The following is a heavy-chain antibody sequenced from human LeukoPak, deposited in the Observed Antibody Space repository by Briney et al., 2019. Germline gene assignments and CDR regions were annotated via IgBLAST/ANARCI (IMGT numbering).Heavy chain of an antibody. V-gene: IGHV3-23*01. CDR1: GFTFSSFA. CDR3: ARSMKSFAIYSLGSSLHY. Sequence: PGGSLRLSCAASGFTFSSFAMSCVRQAPGKGLEWVSGISGSGVSTYYADSVKGRFTISRDNAKNTLYLQMNSLRAEDTAVYYCARSMKSFAIYSLGSSLHYLGQGNLVTVSS. J-gene: IGHJ4*02. D-gene: IGHD3-10*01. CDR2: ISGSGVST.